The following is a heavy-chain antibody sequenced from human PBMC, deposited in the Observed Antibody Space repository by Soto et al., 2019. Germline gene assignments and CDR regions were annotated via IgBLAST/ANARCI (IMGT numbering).Heavy chain of an antibody. Sequence: AASVKVSCKASGGTFSSYAISWVRQAPGQGLEWMGGIIPIFGTANYTQKFQGRVTITADESTSTAYMELSSLRSEDTAVYYCASAVVGNYYYYGMDVWGQGTTVTVSS. V-gene: IGHV1-69*13. CDR1: GGTFSSYA. CDR2: IIPIFGTA. CDR3: ASAVVGNYYYYGMDV. J-gene: IGHJ6*02. D-gene: IGHD2-15*01.